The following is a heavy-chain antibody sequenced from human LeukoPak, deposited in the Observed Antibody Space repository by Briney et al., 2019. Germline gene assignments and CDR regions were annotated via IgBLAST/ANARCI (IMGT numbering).Heavy chain of an antibody. Sequence: AASVKVSCKASGYTFTSYYMHWVRQAPGQGLEWMGIINPSGGSTSYAQKFQGRVTMTRDTSTSTVYMELSSLRSEDTAVYYCARTGYSGGQVDAFDIWGQGTMVTVSS. CDR3: ARTGYSGGQVDAFDI. J-gene: IGHJ3*02. V-gene: IGHV1-46*01. CDR2: INPSGGST. D-gene: IGHD6-19*01. CDR1: GYTFTSYY.